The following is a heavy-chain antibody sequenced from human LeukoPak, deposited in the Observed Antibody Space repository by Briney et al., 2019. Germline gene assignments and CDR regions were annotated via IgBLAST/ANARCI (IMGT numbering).Heavy chain of an antibody. CDR3: ARDRYSSK. CDR1: GFTFSSYW. J-gene: IGHJ1*01. CDR2: IKEDGSEK. D-gene: IGHD6-19*01. Sequence: GSLRLSCVASGFTFSSYWMTWVHQAPGKGLEWVANIKEDGSEKYYVDSVKGRFSISRDNAKNSLFLQMSSPRAEDTAVYYCARDRYSSKWGQGTLVTASS. V-gene: IGHV3-7*01.